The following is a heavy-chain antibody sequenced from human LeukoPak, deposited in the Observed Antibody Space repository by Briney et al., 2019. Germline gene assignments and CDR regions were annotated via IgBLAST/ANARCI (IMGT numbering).Heavy chain of an antibody. J-gene: IGHJ3*02. V-gene: IGHV4-39*01. D-gene: IGHD3-10*01. CDR1: GGSISSSSYY. CDR2: IYYSGST. Sequence: SETLSLPCTVSGGSISSSSYYWGWIRQPPGKGLEWIGSIYYSGSTYYNPSLKSRVTISVDTSKNQFSLKVSSVTAADTAVYYCARRELLSTPDAFDIWGQGTMVTVSS. CDR3: ARRELLSTPDAFDI.